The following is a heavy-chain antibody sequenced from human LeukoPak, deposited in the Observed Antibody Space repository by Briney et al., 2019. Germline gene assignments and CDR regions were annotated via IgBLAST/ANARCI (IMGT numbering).Heavy chain of an antibody. D-gene: IGHD3-3*01. CDR1: GGSISSGGYS. CDR2: IYHSGST. V-gene: IGHV4-30-2*01. CDR3: AREHGYYDFWSNKPRQSNYFDC. Sequence: SETLSLTCAVSGGSISSGGYSWSWIRQPPGKGLEWIGYIYHSGSTYYNPSLKSRVTISVDTSKKQFSLKLSSVTAADTAVYYCAREHGYYDFWSNKPRQSNYFDCWGQGTLVTVSS. J-gene: IGHJ4*02.